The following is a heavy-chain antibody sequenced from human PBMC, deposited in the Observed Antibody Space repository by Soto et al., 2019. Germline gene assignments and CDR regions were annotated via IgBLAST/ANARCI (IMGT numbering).Heavy chain of an antibody. CDR1: GFTFSSYA. D-gene: IGHD3-3*01. J-gene: IGHJ3*02. Sequence: GGSLRLSCAASGFTFSSYAMSWVRQAPGKGLEWVSAISGSGGSTYYADSVKGRFTISRDNSKNTLYLQMNSLRAEDTAVYYCAKGRHYDFWSGHAFDIWGQGTMVTVSS. CDR2: ISGSGGST. CDR3: AKGRHYDFWSGHAFDI. V-gene: IGHV3-23*01.